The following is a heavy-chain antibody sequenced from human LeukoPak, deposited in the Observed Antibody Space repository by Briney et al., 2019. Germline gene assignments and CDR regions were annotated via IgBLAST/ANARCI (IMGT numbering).Heavy chain of an antibody. D-gene: IGHD3-10*01. V-gene: IGHV3-48*04. Sequence: PGGSLRLSCAASGFTFSSYNMNWVRQAPGKGLEGVSYISDSSTAIYYAHSVKGRFTISRDNAKNSLHLQMNSLRADDAAVYYCAKERGGSGSYSYYFDYWGQGTLVTVSS. CDR3: AKERGGSGSYSYYFDY. CDR2: ISDSSTAI. J-gene: IGHJ4*02. CDR1: GFTFSSYN.